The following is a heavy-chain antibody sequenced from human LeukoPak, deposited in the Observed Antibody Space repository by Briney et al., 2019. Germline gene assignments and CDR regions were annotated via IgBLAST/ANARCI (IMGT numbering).Heavy chain of an antibody. D-gene: IGHD1-26*01. CDR2: ISSSSTYI. V-gene: IGHV3-21*01. CDR3: VYSGNFRFDY. Sequence: GGSLRLSCAASGFTFSSYSMNWVRQAPGKGLEWVSSISSSSTYIYYADSVKGRFTISRDNAKNSLSLQMNSLRAEDTAVYYCVYSGNFRFDYWGQGTLVTVSS. CDR1: GFTFSSYS. J-gene: IGHJ4*02.